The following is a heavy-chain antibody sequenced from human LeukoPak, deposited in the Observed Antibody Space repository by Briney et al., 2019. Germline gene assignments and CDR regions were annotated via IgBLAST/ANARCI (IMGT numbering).Heavy chain of an antibody. CDR1: GYTFTSYG. D-gene: IGHD2-2*01. CDR2: ISGYNGNT. Sequence: GASVKVSCKASGYTFTSYGISWVRQAPGQGLEWMGWISGYNGNTNYAQKLQGRVTMTTDISTSTAYMELSSLRSEDTAVYYCARVGLYQLLLWDHWFDPWGQGTLVTVSS. CDR3: ARVGLYQLLLWDHWFDP. V-gene: IGHV1-18*01. J-gene: IGHJ5*02.